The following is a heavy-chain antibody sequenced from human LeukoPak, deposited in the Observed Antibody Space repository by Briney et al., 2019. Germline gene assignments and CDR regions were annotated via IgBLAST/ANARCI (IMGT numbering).Heavy chain of an antibody. CDR2: IYHSGGT. D-gene: IGHD3-16*01. CDR3: AILWKPQHRDYYYYARDV. J-gene: IGHJ6*02. CDR1: GGSISSYH. V-gene: IGHV4-59*01. Sequence: PSETLSLTCAVSGGSISSYHWSWVRQPPGKGLEWIGYIYHSGGTNYNPSLKSRVTISVDTSRDQFSLRVSFVTAADTAVCYCAILWKPQHRDYYYYARDVWAQGTTVTVSS.